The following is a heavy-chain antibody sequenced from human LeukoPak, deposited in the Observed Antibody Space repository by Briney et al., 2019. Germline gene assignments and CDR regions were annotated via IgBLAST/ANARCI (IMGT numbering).Heavy chain of an antibody. CDR3: VRAAQEGRDSLTGIQTGNWFNP. Sequence: ASVKVSCKASGYTFISYDVNWVRQATGQGPEWIGWMNPNSGNTGYAQKFQGRVNLTRNTSIRTAYMELSSLRSEDTAVYYCVRAAQEGRDSLTGIQTGNWFNPWGQGTLVTVSS. J-gene: IGHJ5*02. V-gene: IGHV1-8*01. D-gene: IGHD3-9*01. CDR1: GYTFISYD. CDR2: MNPNSGNT.